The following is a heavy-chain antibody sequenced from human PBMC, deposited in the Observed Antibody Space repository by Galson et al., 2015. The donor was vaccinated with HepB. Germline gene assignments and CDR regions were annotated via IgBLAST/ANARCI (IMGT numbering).Heavy chain of an antibody. D-gene: IGHD6-13*01. CDR2: IYWDDDK. CDR3: AQAYSSSWSYYFDY. J-gene: IGHJ4*02. V-gene: IGHV2-5*02. Sequence: PALVKPTQTLTLTCTFSGFSLSTSGVGVGWIRQPPGKALEWLALIYWDDDKRYSPSLKSRLTITKDTSKNQVVLTMTNMDPVDTATYYCAQAYSSSWSYYFDYWGQGTLVTVSS. CDR1: GFSLSTSGVG.